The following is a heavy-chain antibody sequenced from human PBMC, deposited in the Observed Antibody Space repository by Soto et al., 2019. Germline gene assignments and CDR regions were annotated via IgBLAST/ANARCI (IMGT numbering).Heavy chain of an antibody. CDR2: VDYSGTA. CDR3: ARITCRHLDD. Sequence: PSETLSLTCTVSAGTIRVSSDFWGWVRQPPGKGLEWIGNVDYSGTAYFSPSLATRVTFHVDTSKNQFSLTLYSVTAADTAVYYCARITCRHLDDWRQGILLTVS. V-gene: IGHV4-39*01. D-gene: IGHD1-20*01. J-gene: IGHJ4*02. CDR1: AGTIRVSSDF.